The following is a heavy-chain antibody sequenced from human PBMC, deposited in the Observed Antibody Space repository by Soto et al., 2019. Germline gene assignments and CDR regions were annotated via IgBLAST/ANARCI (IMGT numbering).Heavy chain of an antibody. Sequence: GASVKVSCKVSGHSFTGHYMHWVRQAPGQGLEWMGWINPNSGDTNYARKFQGRVTMTRDTSIKTVYMELSSLRSEDTAVYYCARVNDYPLGIYYYGMDVWGQGTTVTVSS. CDR1: GHSFTGHY. CDR3: ARVNDYPLGIYYYGMDV. CDR2: INPNSGDT. D-gene: IGHD4-17*01. J-gene: IGHJ6*02. V-gene: IGHV1-2*02.